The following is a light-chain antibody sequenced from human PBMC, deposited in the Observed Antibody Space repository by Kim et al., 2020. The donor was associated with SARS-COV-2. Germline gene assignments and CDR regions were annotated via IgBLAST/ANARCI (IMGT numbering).Light chain of an antibody. V-gene: IGLV1-51*01. Sequence: GQKVTIFCSGSSSNTVSNGVSCYQQLPGTAPKLLIYDNNKRPSGIPDRFSGSKSGTSATLGITGLQTGDEADYYCGTWDNSLSAWVFGGGTQLTV. J-gene: IGLJ3*02. CDR3: GTWDNSLSAWV. CDR1: SSNTVSNG. CDR2: DNN.